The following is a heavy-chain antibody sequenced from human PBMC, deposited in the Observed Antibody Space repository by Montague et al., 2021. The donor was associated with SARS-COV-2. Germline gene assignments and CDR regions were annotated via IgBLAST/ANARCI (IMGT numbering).Heavy chain of an antibody. D-gene: IGHD3-10*01. CDR1: GFTFSSYA. V-gene: IGHV3-30-3*01. CDR2: ISYDGSNK. J-gene: IGHJ4*02. Sequence: SLRLSCAASGFTFSSYAMHWVRQAPGKGLEWVAVISYDGSNKYYADSAKGRFTISRDNSKNTLYLQMNSLRAEDTAVYYCARVPPGLLWFGEIDYWGQGTLVTVSS. CDR3: ARVPPGLLWFGEIDY.